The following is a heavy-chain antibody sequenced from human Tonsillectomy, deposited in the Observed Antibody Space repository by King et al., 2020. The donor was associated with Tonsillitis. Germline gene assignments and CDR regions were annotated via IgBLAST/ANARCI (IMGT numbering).Heavy chain of an antibody. CDR2: IYHSGST. Sequence: VQLQQWGAGLLKPSETLSLTCAVYGGSFSGYYWSWIRQPPGKGLEWIGEIYHSGSTNYNPSLKSRVTISLDTSKNQFSLKLSSVTAADTAVYYCARGKYDVWSGYPDYFDYWVQGTLVTVSS. CDR3: ARGKYDVWSGYPDYFDY. D-gene: IGHD3-3*01. CDR1: GGSFSGYY. V-gene: IGHV4-34*01. J-gene: IGHJ4*02.